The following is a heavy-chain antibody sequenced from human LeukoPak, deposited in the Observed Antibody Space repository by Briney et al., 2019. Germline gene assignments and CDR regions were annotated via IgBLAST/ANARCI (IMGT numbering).Heavy chain of an antibody. V-gene: IGHV4-59*12. CDR2: IYYSGST. CDR3: ASIVVVYDAFDI. J-gene: IGHJ3*02. CDR1: GGSISSYY. D-gene: IGHD3-22*01. Sequence: PSETLSLTCTVSGGSISSYYWSWIRQPPGKGLEWIGYIYYSGSTYYNPSLKSRVTISVDTSKNQFSLKLSSVTAADTAVYYCASIVVVYDAFDIWGQGTMVTVSS.